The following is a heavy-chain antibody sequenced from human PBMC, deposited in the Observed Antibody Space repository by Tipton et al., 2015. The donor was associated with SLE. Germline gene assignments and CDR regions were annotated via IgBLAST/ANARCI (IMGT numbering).Heavy chain of an antibody. CDR1: GFTFSSYA. V-gene: IGHV3-7*01. CDR2: IRQDGSDK. D-gene: IGHD2-2*01. Sequence: SLRLSCAASGFTFSSYAMHWVRQAPGKGLEWVANIRQDGSDKYAVGPGGGRFTISQDNAKYSLFLQMHSLRGDDTAVYYCARGDMVVVPAAGGGYYYYMDVWGKGTTVTVSS. J-gene: IGHJ6*03. CDR3: ARGDMVVVPAAGGGYYYYMDV.